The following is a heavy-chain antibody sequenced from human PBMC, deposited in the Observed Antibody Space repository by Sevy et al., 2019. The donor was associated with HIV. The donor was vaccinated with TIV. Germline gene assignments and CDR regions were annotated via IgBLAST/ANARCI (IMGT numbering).Heavy chain of an antibody. CDR1: GFSFSGSD. CDR2: IGTLGDT. V-gene: IGHV3-13*01. Sequence: GGSLRLSCAGYGFSFSGSDMHWVRQPTGKGLEWISSIGTLGDTFYADSVKGRFTISRDNAKSSLYLEMSSLRAGDTALYYCVRGLQTHCDRTACPLGHWGQGPLVTVSS. CDR3: VRGLQTHCDRTACPLGH. D-gene: IGHD2-21*01. J-gene: IGHJ5*02.